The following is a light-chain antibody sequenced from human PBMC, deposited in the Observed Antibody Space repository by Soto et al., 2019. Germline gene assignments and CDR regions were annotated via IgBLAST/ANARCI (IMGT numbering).Light chain of an antibody. Sequence: EIVLTQSPGTLSLSPGERATLSYRASQSVSSTYLAWYQQKPGQAPRLLIYGASSRATGIPDRFSGSVYGTDFTLTISRLEPEDFAVYYCQQYHSSPLVTFGQGTRLEIK. J-gene: IGKJ5*01. CDR3: QQYHSSPLVT. CDR1: QSVSSTY. V-gene: IGKV3-20*01. CDR2: GAS.